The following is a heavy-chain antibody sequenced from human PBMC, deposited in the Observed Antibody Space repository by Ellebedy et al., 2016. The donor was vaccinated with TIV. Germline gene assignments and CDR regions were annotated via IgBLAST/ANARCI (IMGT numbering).Heavy chain of an antibody. J-gene: IGHJ4*02. CDR3: ARDTGVVVAGAEY. Sequence: PGGSLRLSCAASGFKFRTYAMHWVRQAPGKGLEWVAAISYDGGNKYYTDSVKGRFTISRDNSKNTLNLQMNSLRAEDTAVYDCARDTGVVVAGAEYWGQGTQVTVSS. D-gene: IGHD2-21*01. V-gene: IGHV3-30*04. CDR1: GFKFRTYA. CDR2: ISYDGGNK.